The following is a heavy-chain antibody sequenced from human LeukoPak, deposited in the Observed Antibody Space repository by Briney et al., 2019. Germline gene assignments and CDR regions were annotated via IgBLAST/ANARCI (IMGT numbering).Heavy chain of an antibody. Sequence: GGSLRLSCAASGFTFSSYSMNWVRQAPGKGLEWVSYISSSSSTIYYADSVKGRFTISRDNAKNSLYLQMNSLRAEDTAVYYYARDGRDSSSWYRDYYYYYMDVWGKGTTVTVSS. CDR2: ISSSSSTI. D-gene: IGHD6-13*01. CDR3: ARDGRDSSSWYRDYYYYYMDV. V-gene: IGHV3-48*04. CDR1: GFTFSSYS. J-gene: IGHJ6*03.